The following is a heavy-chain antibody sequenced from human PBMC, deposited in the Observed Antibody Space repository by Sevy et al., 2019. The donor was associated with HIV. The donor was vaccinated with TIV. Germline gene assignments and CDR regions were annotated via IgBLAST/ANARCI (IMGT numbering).Heavy chain of an antibody. CDR2: INHSGTL. CDR1: GGSFSGYF. Sequence: SETLSLTCAVYGGSFSGYFWNWIRQSPGKGLEWIGEINHSGTLKYITSLKSRVTISVDASNNQLSLNLRSVTAADTAVYYCARGRQAYVVVVPSTVPFDYWGQRTLVTVSS. V-gene: IGHV4-34*01. J-gene: IGHJ4*02. CDR3: ARGRQAYVVVVPSTVPFDY. D-gene: IGHD2-2*01.